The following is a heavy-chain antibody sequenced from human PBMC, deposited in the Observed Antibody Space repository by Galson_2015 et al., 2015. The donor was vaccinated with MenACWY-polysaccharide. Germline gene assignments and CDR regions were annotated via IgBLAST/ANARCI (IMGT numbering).Heavy chain of an antibody. J-gene: IGHJ1*01. CDR3: ATQGTWDNSLEH. Sequence: TLSLPCAVSGGSVSGGDYYWRWIRPPPGKGLEWIGSIYYSRSTYYTPSLKTRIVISVDSSRNQYSLTLNSVTAADTAVYYCATQGTWDNSLEHWGQGTLVTVSS. CDR1: GGSVSGGDYY. V-gene: IGHV4-30-4*01. CDR2: IYYSRST. D-gene: IGHD2/OR15-2a*01.